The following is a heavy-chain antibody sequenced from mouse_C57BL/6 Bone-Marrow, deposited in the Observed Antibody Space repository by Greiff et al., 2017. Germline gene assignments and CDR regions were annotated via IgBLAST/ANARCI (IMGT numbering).Heavy chain of an antibody. D-gene: IGHD1-1*01. J-gene: IGHJ2*01. V-gene: IGHV1-76*01. Sequence: QVQLKESGAELVRPGASVKLSCKASGYTFTDYYINWVKQRPGQGLEWIARIYPGSGNTYYNEKFKGKATLTAEKSSSTAYMQLSSLESEVSAVYFCARSPSTVVDYWGQGTTLTVSS. CDR2: IYPGSGNT. CDR1: GYTFTDYY. CDR3: ARSPSTVVDY.